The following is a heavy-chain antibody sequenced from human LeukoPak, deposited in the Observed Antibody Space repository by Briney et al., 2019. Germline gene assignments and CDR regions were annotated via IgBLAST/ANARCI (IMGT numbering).Heavy chain of an antibody. D-gene: IGHD5-24*01. CDR3: ARDNSLRDTAWWFDP. V-gene: IGHV1-46*01. CDR1: GYTFTNNF. J-gene: IGHJ5*02. CDR2: INPSGDNT. Sequence: ASVKVSCKASGYTFTNNFMHWVRQAPGQGLEWIGIINPSGDNTWYAQKFQGRVTMTRDMATSTDYLEVSSLRSEDTAVYYCARDNSLRDTAWWFDPWGQGTLATVSS.